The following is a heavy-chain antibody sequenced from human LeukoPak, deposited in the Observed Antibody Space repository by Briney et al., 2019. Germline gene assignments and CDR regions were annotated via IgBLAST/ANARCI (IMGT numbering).Heavy chain of an antibody. CDR1: GFTFSSYG. CDR2: IRFDGSNK. CDR3: AKDYDFWSGYYSPTRGYFDY. V-gene: IGHV3-30*02. J-gene: IGHJ4*02. D-gene: IGHD3-3*01. Sequence: GRSLRLSCAASGFTFSSYGMHWVRQASGKGLEGVAFIRFDGSNKYYADSVKGRFTFSRDNSKNTLYLQMNSLRAEDAAVYYCAKDYDFWSGYYSPTRGYFDYWGQGTLVTVSS.